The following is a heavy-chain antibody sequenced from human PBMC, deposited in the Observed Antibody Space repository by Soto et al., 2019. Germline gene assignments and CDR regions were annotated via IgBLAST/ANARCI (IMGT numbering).Heavy chain of an antibody. CDR2: IYNSGNT. CDR3: AAPPRY. CDR1: GGSISGYF. J-gene: IGHJ4*02. V-gene: IGHV4-59*01. Sequence: QVQLQESGPGLVKPSETLSLTCTVSGGSISGYFWSWIRQPPGKGLEWIGNIYNSGNTNYNPSLLSRVTISVDTSKNQVSLNLTSVTAADTAAYYCAAPPRYWGQGILVTVSS. D-gene: IGHD6-6*01.